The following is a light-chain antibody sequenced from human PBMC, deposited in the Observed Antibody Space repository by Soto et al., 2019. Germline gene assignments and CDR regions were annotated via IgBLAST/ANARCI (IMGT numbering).Light chain of an antibody. Sequence: QSALTQPASVSGSPGQSITISCTGTSSDVGGYNYVSWYQQHPGKAPKLMIYDVSNRPSGVSNRFSGSKSGNTASLTISGLQAEDEADYYCSSYTSSSTLGGVVFGGGTKGPS. J-gene: IGLJ2*01. CDR1: SSDVGGYNY. CDR2: DVS. CDR3: SSYTSSSTLGGVV. V-gene: IGLV2-14*01.